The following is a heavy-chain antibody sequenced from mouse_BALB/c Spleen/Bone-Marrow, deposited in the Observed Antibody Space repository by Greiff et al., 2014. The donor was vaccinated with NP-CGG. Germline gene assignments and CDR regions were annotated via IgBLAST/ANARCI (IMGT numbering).Heavy chain of an antibody. D-gene: IGHD2-4*01. V-gene: IGHV2-9*02. CDR2: IWAGGST. J-gene: IGHJ3*01. Sequence: VMLVESGPGLVTPSQSLSITCTVSGFSLTSYGVHWVRQPPGKGLEWLGVIWAGGSTNYNSALMSRLSISKDNSKSQVFLKMNSLQTDDTAMYYCAREPSTMITPGFAYWGQGTLVTVSA. CDR1: GFSLTSYG. CDR3: AREPSTMITPGFAY.